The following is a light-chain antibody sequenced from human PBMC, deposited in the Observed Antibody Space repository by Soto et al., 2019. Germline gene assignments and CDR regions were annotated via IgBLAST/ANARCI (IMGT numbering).Light chain of an antibody. CDR3: QQRYGTPRT. J-gene: IGKJ1*01. CDR1: QSISSY. Sequence: DIQMTQSPSSLSASVRDRATLTCRASQSISSYLNWYQQKPGKAPKLLIYAASSLQSGFPSRFSGSGSGTDVTLTVSSLQPEEFATYFCQQRYGTPRTCGQGTKGDIK. CDR2: AAS. V-gene: IGKV1-39*01.